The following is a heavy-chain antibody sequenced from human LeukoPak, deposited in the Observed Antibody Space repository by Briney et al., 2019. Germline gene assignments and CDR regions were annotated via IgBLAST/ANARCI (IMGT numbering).Heavy chain of an antibody. D-gene: IGHD2-21*02. CDR3: ARGGSRVVTYGNFDY. CDR2: ISTYSGNT. V-gene: IGHV1-18*01. CDR1: GYTFTSYA. J-gene: IGHJ4*02. Sequence: AASVTVSCKPSGYTFTSYALSWVRQAPGQGLEWMGWISTYSGNTNYAQKLQGRITMTIETSTSTAYMELRSLRSDDTAVYYCARGGSRVVTYGNFDYWGQGTLVTVSS.